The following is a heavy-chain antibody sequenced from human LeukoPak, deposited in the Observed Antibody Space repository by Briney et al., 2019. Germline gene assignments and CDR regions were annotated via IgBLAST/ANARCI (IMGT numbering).Heavy chain of an antibody. D-gene: IGHD2-2*02. CDR2: IYHSGST. J-gene: IGHJ4*02. CDR3: ARSVVVPAAILGRFDY. V-gene: IGHV4-39*07. Sequence: SETLSLTCTVSGGSISSSSYYWGWIRQPPGKGLEWIGSIYHSGSTYYNPSLKSRVTISVDTSKNQFSLKLSSVTAADTAVYYCARSVVVPAAILGRFDYWGQGTLVTVSS. CDR1: GGSISSSSYY.